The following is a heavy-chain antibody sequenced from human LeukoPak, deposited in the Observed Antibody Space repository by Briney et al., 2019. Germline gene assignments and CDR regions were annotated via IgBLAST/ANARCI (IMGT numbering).Heavy chain of an antibody. Sequence: GGSLRLSCAASGFTSSSYAVSWVRQAPGKGLEWVSAISGSGGSTYYADSVKGRFTISRDNSKNTLYLQMNSLRAEDTAVYYCAKHRSRAGYYYFDYWGQGTLVTVSS. CDR3: AKHRSRAGYYYFDY. CDR1: GFTSSSYA. J-gene: IGHJ4*02. V-gene: IGHV3-23*01. CDR2: ISGSGGST. D-gene: IGHD5-24*01.